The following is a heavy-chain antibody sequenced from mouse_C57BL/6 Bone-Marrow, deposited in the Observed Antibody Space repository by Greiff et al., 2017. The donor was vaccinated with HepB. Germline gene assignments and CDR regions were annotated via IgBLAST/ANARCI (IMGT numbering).Heavy chain of an antibody. Sequence: EVKVVESGGGLVKPGGSLKLSCAASGFTFSDYGMHWVRQAPEKGLEWVAYISSGSSTIYYADTVKGRFTISRDNAKNTLFLQMTSLRSEDTAMYYCARGFMTTVVDWYFDVWGTGTTVTVSS. D-gene: IGHD1-1*01. CDR2: ISSGSSTI. V-gene: IGHV5-17*01. J-gene: IGHJ1*03. CDR1: GFTFSDYG. CDR3: ARGFMTTVVDWYFDV.